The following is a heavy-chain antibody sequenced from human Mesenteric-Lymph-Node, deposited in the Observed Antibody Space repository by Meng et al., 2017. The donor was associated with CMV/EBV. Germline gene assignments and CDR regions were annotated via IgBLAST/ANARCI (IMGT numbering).Heavy chain of an antibody. D-gene: IGHD6-19*01. J-gene: IGHJ4*02. CDR2: INNSGGYT. Sequence: WGSLRLSCAVSGTTFSTFAMNWVRQAPGKGLEWVAGINNSGGYTYYGDSVKGRFTISRDNSNNMVYLQMNSLRPEDTAVYYCAKGGAHLAVSGLLDSWGQGTLVTVSS. CDR3: AKGGAHLAVSGLLDS. CDR1: GTTFSTFA. V-gene: IGHV3-23*01.